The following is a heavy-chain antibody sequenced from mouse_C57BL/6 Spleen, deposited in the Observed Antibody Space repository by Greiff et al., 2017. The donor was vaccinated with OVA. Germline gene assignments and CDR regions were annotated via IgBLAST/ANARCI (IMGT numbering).Heavy chain of an antibody. CDR1: GYAFSSYW. Sequence: VQLQESGAELVKPGASVKISCKASGYAFSSYWMNWVKQRPGKGLEWIGQIYPGDGDTNYNGKFKGKATLTADKSSSTAYMQLSSLTSEDSAVYFCAPRDSSGQFAYWGQGTLVTVSA. V-gene: IGHV1-80*01. CDR2: IYPGDGDT. D-gene: IGHD3-2*02. J-gene: IGHJ3*01. CDR3: APRDSSGQFAY.